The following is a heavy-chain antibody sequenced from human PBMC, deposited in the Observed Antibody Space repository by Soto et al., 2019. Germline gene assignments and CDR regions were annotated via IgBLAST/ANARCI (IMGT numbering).Heavy chain of an antibody. CDR3: ARDQAAAAGPNWFDP. CDR1: GFTFSSYS. D-gene: IGHD6-13*01. Sequence: GGSLRLSCAASGFTFSSYSMNWVRQAPGKGLEWVSHISSSSSTIYYADSVKGRFTISRDNAKNSLYLQMNSLRDEDTAVYYCARDQAAAAGPNWFDPWGQGTLVTVSS. CDR2: ISSSSSTI. V-gene: IGHV3-48*02. J-gene: IGHJ5*02.